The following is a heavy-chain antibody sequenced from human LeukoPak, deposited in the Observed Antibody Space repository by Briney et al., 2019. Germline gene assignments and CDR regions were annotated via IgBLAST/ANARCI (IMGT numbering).Heavy chain of an antibody. CDR1: GFTFSSYA. J-gene: IGHJ5*02. CDR3: AREQMVRGATTFDP. V-gene: IGHV3-30*04. CDR2: ISYDGSNK. Sequence: GGSLRLPCAASGFTFSSYAMHWVRQAPGKGLEWVAVISYDGSNKYYADSVKGRFTISRDNSKNTLYLQMNSLRAEDTAVYYCAREQMVRGATTFDPWGQGTLVTVSS. D-gene: IGHD3-10*01.